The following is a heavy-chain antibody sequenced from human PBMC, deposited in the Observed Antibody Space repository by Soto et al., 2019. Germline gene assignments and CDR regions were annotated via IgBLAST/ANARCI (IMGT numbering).Heavy chain of an antibody. CDR3: ARERYCSSTSCSNHFDY. CDR2: IYYSGST. D-gene: IGHD2-2*01. CDR1: GVSISSSRYY. V-gene: IGHV4-39*02. J-gene: IGHJ4*02. Sequence: AETLSLTCTVSGVSISSSRYYWGWIRQPPGKGLEWIGSIYYSGSTYYNPSLKSRVTISVDTSKNQFSLKLSSVTAADTAVYFCARERYCSSTSCSNHFDYWGQGTLVTVSS.